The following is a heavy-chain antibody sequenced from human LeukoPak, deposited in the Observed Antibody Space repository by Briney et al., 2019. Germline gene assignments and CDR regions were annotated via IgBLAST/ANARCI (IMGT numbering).Heavy chain of an antibody. Sequence: GASVKVSCKASGYTFTSYDINWVRQATGQGLEWMGWMNPNSGNTGYAQKFQGRVTITRDTSASTAYMELSSLRSEDTAVYYCARAGHYYDSSGEGNAFDIWGQGTMVTVSS. CDR3: ARAGHYYDSSGEGNAFDI. D-gene: IGHD3-22*01. J-gene: IGHJ3*02. V-gene: IGHV1-8*03. CDR2: MNPNSGNT. CDR1: GYTFTSYD.